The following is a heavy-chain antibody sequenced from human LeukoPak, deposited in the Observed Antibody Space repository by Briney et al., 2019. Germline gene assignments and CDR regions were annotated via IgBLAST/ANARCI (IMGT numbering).Heavy chain of an antibody. J-gene: IGHJ4*02. CDR1: GFSFSNYG. D-gene: IGHD3-16*01. CDR2: TTSDGDTT. CDR3: AKDDSMSTPSDFEY. V-gene: IGHV3-23*01. Sequence: RGSLRLSCAASGFSFSNYGMSWVRQAPGKGLEWVSTTTSDGDTTYGAESVQGRFTISRDNTKNMVYLQMNNLRAEDTAIYYCAKDDSMSTPSDFEYWGQGILVTVSS.